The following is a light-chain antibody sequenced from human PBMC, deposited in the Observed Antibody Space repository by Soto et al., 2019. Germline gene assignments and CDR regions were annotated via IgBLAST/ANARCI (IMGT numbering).Light chain of an antibody. Sequence: IVMTQSPATLSVSPGEGVTLSCRASQSVRSHLAWYQQKPGQPPRLLIYGASTRATGIPDRFSGSGSGTDFTLTISRLEPEDFAVYHCQQYGSSPLITFGQGTRLEIK. J-gene: IGKJ5*01. CDR1: QSVRSH. V-gene: IGKV3-20*01. CDR2: GAS. CDR3: QQYGSSPLIT.